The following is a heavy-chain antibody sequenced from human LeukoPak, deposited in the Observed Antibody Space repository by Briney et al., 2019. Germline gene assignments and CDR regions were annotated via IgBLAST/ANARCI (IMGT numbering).Heavy chain of an antibody. CDR1: GYSINSGYY. CDR3: AREGYSGYDPKNYFDY. Sequence: SETLSLTCAVSGYSINSGYYWGWIRQPPGKGLEWIGSIYHSGSTYYNPSLKSRVTISVDTSKNQFSLKLSSVTAADTAVYYCAREGYSGYDPKNYFDYWGQGTLVTVSS. D-gene: IGHD5-12*01. V-gene: IGHV4-38-2*02. J-gene: IGHJ4*02. CDR2: IYHSGST.